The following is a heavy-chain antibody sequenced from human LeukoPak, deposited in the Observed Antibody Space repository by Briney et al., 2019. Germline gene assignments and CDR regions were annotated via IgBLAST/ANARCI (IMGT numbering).Heavy chain of an antibody. D-gene: IGHD3-3*01. J-gene: IGHJ6*03. CDR2: ISSSGSTI. CDR3: ARVPTRFLEWFSDYYYMDV. CDR1: GFTFSDYY. V-gene: IGHV3-11*04. Sequence: PGGSRRLSCAASGFTFSDYYMSWIRQAPGKGLEWVSYISSSGSTIYYADSVKGRFTISRDNAKNSLYLQMNSLRAEDTAVYYCARVPTRFLEWFSDYYYMDVWGKGTTVTVS.